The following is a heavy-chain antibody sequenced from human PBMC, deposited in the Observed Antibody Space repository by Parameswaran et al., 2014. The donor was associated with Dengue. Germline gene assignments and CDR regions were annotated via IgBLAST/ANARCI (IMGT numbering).Heavy chain of an antibody. Sequence: RWIRQPPGKGLEWVGRIKSKTDGGTTDYAAPVKGRFTISRDDSKNTLYLQMNSLKTEDTAVYYCTTDWSYHGGWFDPWGQGTLVTVSS. J-gene: IGHJ5*02. CDR2: IKSKTDGGTT. CDR3: TTDWSYHGGWFDP. V-gene: IGHV3-15*01. D-gene: IGHD2-2*01.